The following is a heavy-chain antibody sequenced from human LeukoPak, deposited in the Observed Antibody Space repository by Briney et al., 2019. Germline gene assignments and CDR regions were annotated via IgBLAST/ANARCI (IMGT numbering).Heavy chain of an antibody. CDR3: APVLVGYSSVGEEPPVDY. Sequence: PGGSLRLSCAASGFTFSSYWMGWVRQAPGKGLEWVANIKQDGSEKYYVDSVKGRFTISRDNAKNSLYLQMNSLRAEDTAVYYCAPVLVGYSSVGEEPPVDYWGQGTLVTVSS. J-gene: IGHJ4*02. CDR2: IKQDGSEK. V-gene: IGHV3-7*01. CDR1: GFTFSSYW. D-gene: IGHD6-19*01.